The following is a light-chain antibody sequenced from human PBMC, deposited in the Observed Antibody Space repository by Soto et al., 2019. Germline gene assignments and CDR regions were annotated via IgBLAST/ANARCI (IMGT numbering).Light chain of an antibody. CDR1: QSLLH. CDR3: QQYSTTPVT. V-gene: IGKV4-1*01. J-gene: IGKJ1*01. CDR2: WAS. Sequence: DIVMTQSPDSLAVSLGERATINCKSSQSLLHLAWYQQKPGQPPKLLIYWASTRESGVPERFSGSGSGAAFTLTSRSLEAEYVAVYFCQQYSTTPVTFGQGTKVEIK.